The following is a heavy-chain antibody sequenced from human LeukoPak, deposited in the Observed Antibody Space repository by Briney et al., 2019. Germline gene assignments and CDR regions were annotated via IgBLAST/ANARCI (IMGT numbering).Heavy chain of an antibody. CDR1: GYTFTGYY. D-gene: IGHD3-9*01. Sequence: GASVKVSCKASGYTFTGYYMHWVRQAPGQGLEWMGWINPNSGGTNYAQKFQGRVTMTRDTSISTAYMELSRLRSDDTAVYYCARVIPSPVLRYFDRWGQGTLVTVSS. V-gene: IGHV1-2*02. J-gene: IGHJ4*02. CDR3: ARVIPSPVLRYFDR. CDR2: INPNSGGT.